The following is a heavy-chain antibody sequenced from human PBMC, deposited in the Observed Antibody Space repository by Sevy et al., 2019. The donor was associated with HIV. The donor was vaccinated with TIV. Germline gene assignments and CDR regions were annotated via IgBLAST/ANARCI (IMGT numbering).Heavy chain of an antibody. Sequence: GGSLRLSCAASGFSFNSYWMHWVRQAPGKGLEWVSHISDDGISTTYADSVKGRFTISRDNAKNTLYLQMNSLRAEDTALYYYHAASQGSWGQGTLVTVSS. D-gene: IGHD6-25*01. CDR3: HAASQGS. J-gene: IGHJ5*02. V-gene: IGHV3-74*01. CDR2: ISDDGIST. CDR1: GFSFNSYW.